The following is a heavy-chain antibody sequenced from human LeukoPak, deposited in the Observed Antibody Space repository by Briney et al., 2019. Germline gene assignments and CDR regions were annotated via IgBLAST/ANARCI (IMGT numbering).Heavy chain of an antibody. CDR1: GFTFSTYT. J-gene: IGHJ4*02. CDR3: ARDGLHTGHFDY. CDR2: VSDSSDV. Sequence: GGSLRLSCAASGFTFSTYTMNWARQAPGKGLEWVSTVSDSSDVHYSDSVKGRFTISRDNARNSLYLQMNSLRDEDTAVYYCARDGLHTGHFDYWGQGTLVTVSS. D-gene: IGHD2-21*01. V-gene: IGHV3-48*02.